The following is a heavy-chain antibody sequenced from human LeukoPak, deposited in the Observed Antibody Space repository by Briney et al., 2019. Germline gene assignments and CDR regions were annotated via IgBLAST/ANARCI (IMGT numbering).Heavy chain of an antibody. V-gene: IGHV4-59*11. Sequence: SEALPLTCTVSGGSLSSHYWSWMRQPPGKGLEGVGYIYYSGSTNYNPSLKSRVTISVDTSKSQCSLKLSSVTAADTAVYYCARVYSSSWHVDLNRFDPWGQGTLVTVSS. CDR1: GGSLSSHY. J-gene: IGHJ5*02. CDR3: ARVYSSSWHVDLNRFDP. CDR2: IYYSGST. D-gene: IGHD6-13*01.